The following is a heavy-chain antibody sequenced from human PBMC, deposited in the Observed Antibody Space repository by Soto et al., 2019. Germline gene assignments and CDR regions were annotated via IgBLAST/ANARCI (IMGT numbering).Heavy chain of an antibody. Sequence: SETLSLTCTVSGGSMRNYFWTWIRQPPGKGLEWIGYIHYSGTTSFFPSYNPSLRSRVTISEDTSKNQFSLKLLSVTTADTAVYFCAAGEASSRNLAPYYLDFWGQGTLVTAPQ. CDR1: GGSMRNYF. V-gene: IGHV4-59*01. J-gene: IGHJ4*02. CDR3: AAGEASSRNLAPYYLDF. D-gene: IGHD6-13*01. CDR2: IHYSGTT.